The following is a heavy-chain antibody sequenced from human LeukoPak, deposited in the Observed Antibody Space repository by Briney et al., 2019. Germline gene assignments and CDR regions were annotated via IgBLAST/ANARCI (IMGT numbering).Heavy chain of an antibody. D-gene: IGHD2-2*01. V-gene: IGHV3-53*01. J-gene: IGHJ5*02. CDR3: AVLPAAKRGRWFDP. Sequence: GGSLRLSCAASGFTVSSNYMSWVRQAPGKGLEWVSVIYSGGSTYYADSVKGRFTISRDNSKNTPYLQMNSLRAEDTAVYYCAVLPAAKRGRWFDPWGQGTLVTVSS. CDR1: GFTVSSNY. CDR2: IYSGGST.